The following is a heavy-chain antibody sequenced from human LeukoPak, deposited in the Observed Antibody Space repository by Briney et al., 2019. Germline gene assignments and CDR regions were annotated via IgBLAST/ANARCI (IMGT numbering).Heavy chain of an antibody. D-gene: IGHD2-21*01. CDR1: GGSISGYY. CDR3: ARERWWWELRS. Sequence: PSETLSLTCTASGGSISGYYCSWIRQPPGKGLEWIGYISHSGSTTYNPSLKSRVTISIDTSKDQFSLKLTSVTAADTAVYYCARERWWWELRSWGQGTLVTVSS. V-gene: IGHV4-59*01. J-gene: IGHJ4*02. CDR2: ISHSGST.